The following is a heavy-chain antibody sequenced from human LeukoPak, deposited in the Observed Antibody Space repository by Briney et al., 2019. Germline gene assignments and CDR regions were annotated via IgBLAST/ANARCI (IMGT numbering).Heavy chain of an antibody. Sequence: ASVKVSCKASGYTFTSYGISWVRQAPGQGLEGMGWISAYNGNKNYAQKLQGRVTMTTDTSTSTAYMELRSLRSDDTAVYYCARDSQGGGDSSGYYDLDYYYYYGMDVWGQGTTVTVSS. D-gene: IGHD3-22*01. J-gene: IGHJ6*02. CDR1: GYTFTSYG. CDR2: ISAYNGNK. V-gene: IGHV1-18*01. CDR3: ARDSQGGGDSSGYYDLDYYYYYGMDV.